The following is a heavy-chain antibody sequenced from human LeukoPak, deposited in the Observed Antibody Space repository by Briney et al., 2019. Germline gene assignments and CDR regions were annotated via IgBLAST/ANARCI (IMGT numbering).Heavy chain of an antibody. Sequence: GASVRVSCKASGYTFTSYGISWVRQAPGQGLEWMGWISAYNGNTNYAQKLQGRVTMTTDTSTSTAYMELRSLRSDDTAMYYCARHYYGDYDFDYWGQGTLVTVSS. D-gene: IGHD4-17*01. CDR2: ISAYNGNT. CDR1: GYTFTSYG. CDR3: ARHYYGDYDFDY. V-gene: IGHV1-18*01. J-gene: IGHJ4*02.